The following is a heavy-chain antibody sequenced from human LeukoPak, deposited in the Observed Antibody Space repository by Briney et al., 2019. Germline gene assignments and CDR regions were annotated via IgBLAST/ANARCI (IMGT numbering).Heavy chain of an antibody. J-gene: IGHJ4*02. Sequence: GGSLRLSCAASGFTFSSYAMSWVRQAPGKGLEWVAVISYDGSNKYYADSVKGRFTISRDNSKNTLHLQMNSLRAEDTAVYYCAARYCSSTSCYREYWGQGTLVTVSS. CDR3: AARYCSSTSCYREY. D-gene: IGHD2-2*02. CDR2: ISYDGSNK. CDR1: GFTFSSYA. V-gene: IGHV3-30*03.